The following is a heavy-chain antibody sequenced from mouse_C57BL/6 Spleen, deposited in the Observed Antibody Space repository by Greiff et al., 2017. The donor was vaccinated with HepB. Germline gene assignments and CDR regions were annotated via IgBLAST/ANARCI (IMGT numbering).Heavy chain of an antibody. J-gene: IGHJ1*03. Sequence: GQLQQSGPELGKAGASGKNSCKASGYAFSSSWVKWVKERAGKGVGGNGRDYPGDGDTNYNGKFKGKATLTADKSSSTAYMQLSSLTSEDSAVYFCAREDGYFDVWGTGTTVTVSS. V-gene: IGHV1-82*01. CDR3: AREDGYFDV. D-gene: IGHD2-3*01. CDR1: GYAFSSSW. CDR2: DYPGDGDT.